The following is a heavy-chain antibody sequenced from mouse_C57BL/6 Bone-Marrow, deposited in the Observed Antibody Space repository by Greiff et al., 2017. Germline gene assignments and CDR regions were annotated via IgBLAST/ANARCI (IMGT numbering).Heavy chain of an antibody. CDR3: ARYRYGSSVYYYAMDY. V-gene: IGHV1-55*01. CDR1: GYTFTSYW. D-gene: IGHD1-1*01. CDR2: IYPGSGST. Sequence: QVQLQQPGAELVKPGASVKMSCKASGYTFTSYWITWVKQRPGQGLEWIGEIYPGSGSTNYNEKFKSKATLTVDTSSSTAYMQLSSLTSEDSAVYYCARYRYGSSVYYYAMDYWGQGTSVTVSA. J-gene: IGHJ4*01.